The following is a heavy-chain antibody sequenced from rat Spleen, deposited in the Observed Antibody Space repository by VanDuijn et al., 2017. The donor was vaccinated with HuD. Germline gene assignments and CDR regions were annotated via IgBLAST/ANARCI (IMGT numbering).Heavy chain of an antibody. V-gene: IGHV5-25*01. D-gene: IGHD1-9*01. Sequence: EVQLVESGGGFVQPGGSMKLSCAPSGFTFSNFDMAWVRQTPTKGLEWVASINFDGSGTYYRDSVKGRFTFSRDNAKNTLYLQMDSLRSEDTATYYCAKVTYYGYYYFDYWGQGVMVTVSS. CDR3: AKVTYYGYYYFDY. CDR2: INFDGSGT. CDR1: GFTFSNFD. J-gene: IGHJ2*01.